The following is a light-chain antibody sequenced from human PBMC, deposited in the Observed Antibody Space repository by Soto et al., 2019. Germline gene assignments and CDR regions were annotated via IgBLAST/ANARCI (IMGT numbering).Light chain of an antibody. V-gene: IGKV1-5*03. CDR2: KAS. CDR1: QSISSW. J-gene: IGKJ1*01. Sequence: DIQMTQSPSTLSASVGDRVTITCRASQSISSWLAWYQQKPGKAPKLLIYKASTLKSGVPSRFSGSGSGTELTITISSMQPDDFATYYCQHYNSYSEAFGQGTKV. CDR3: QHYNSYSEA.